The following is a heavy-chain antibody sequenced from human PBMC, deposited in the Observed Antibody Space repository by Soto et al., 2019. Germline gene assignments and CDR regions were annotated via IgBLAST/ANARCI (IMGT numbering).Heavy chain of an antibody. CDR1: GFTFSSHA. V-gene: IGHV3-23*01. Sequence: GGSLRLSCTASGFTFSSHAMTWVRQAPGKGLEWVSGLSDSGGSTYYADSVKGRFTISRDNSKNTLYLQMNSLRAEDTALYYCAKDLWEQLIPPGYFDCWGQGTLVTVSS. CDR2: LSDSGGST. CDR3: AKDLWEQLIPPGYFDC. J-gene: IGHJ4*02. D-gene: IGHD1-26*01.